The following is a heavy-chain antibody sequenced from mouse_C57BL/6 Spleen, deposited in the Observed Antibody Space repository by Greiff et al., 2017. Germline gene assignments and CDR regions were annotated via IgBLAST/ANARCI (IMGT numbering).Heavy chain of an antibody. V-gene: IGHV5-4*01. CDR2: ISDGGSYT. J-gene: IGHJ1*03. CDR1: GFTFSSYA. CDR3: ARGRAGLWYFDV. D-gene: IGHD3-1*01. Sequence: EVQLQESGGGLVKPGGSLKLSCAASGFTFSSYAMSWVRQTPEKRLEWVATISDGGSYTYYPDNVKGRFTISRDNAKNNLYLQMSQLKSEDTAMYYCARGRAGLWYFDVWGTGTTVTVSS.